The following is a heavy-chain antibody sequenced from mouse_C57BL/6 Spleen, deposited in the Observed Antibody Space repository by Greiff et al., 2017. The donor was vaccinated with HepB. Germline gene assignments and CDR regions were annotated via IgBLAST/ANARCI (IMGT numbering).Heavy chain of an antibody. CDR3: ARPSITTVVAKTDWYFDV. CDR1: GFTFSDYG. J-gene: IGHJ1*03. CDR2: ISSGSSTI. D-gene: IGHD1-1*01. V-gene: IGHV5-17*01. Sequence: DVKLVESGGGLVKPGGSLKLSCAASGFTFSDYGMHWVRQAPEKGLEWVAYISSGSSTIYYADTVKGRFTISRDNAKNTLFLQMTSLRSEDTAMYYCARPSITTVVAKTDWYFDVWGTGTTVTVSS.